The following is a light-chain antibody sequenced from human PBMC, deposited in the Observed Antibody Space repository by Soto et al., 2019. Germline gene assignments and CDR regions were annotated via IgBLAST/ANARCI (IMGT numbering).Light chain of an antibody. CDR1: QSISSW. Sequence: DIQMTQSPSTLSASVGDRVTITCRASQSISSWLAWYQQKPGKAPKLLIYDASSLESGVPSRFSGSGSGTEFTLTISSMQPDDFATYYCQQYNSYGFTFGPGTKVDIK. V-gene: IGKV1-5*01. J-gene: IGKJ3*01. CDR2: DAS. CDR3: QQYNSYGFT.